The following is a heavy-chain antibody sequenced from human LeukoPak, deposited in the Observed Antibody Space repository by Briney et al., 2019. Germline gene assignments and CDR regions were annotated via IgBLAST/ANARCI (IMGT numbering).Heavy chain of an antibody. CDR3: ARGGDGSTWDAYYFDY. V-gene: IGHV4-59*01. CDR1: GGSLSTYY. CDR2: IYYSGSS. Sequence: SETLSLTCTVSGGSLSTYYWSWIRQPPGKGLEWIGYIYYSGSSNYNPSLKSRLTISVDTSKNQFSLKLTSVTAADTAVYYCARGGDGSTWDAYYFDYWGQGTQVTVSS. J-gene: IGHJ4*02. D-gene: IGHD6-13*01.